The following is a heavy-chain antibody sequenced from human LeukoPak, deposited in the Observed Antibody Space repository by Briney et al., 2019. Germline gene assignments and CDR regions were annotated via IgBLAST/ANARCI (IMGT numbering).Heavy chain of an antibody. CDR1: GGSISSYY. CDR3: ATVDSGSGYVDY. J-gene: IGHJ4*02. D-gene: IGHD2-15*01. V-gene: IGHV4-4*07. Sequence: SETLSLTCTVSGGSISSYYCSWIRQPAGKGLEWIGRIYTSETTNYNPSLKSRVTISVDMPKNQFSLKLSSVAAADTAVYYCATVDSGSGYVDYWGQGTLVTVSS. CDR2: IYTSETT.